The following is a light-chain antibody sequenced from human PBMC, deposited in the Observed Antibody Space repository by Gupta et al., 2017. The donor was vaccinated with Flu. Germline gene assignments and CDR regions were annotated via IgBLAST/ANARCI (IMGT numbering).Light chain of an antibody. J-gene: IGKJ1*01. Sequence: VLTQSPFTLSLSPGERATLSCRASQSVSKRWLAWHQQKPGQAPRLLIYGASSRANGFSDRFSGSGYGTEFTLTISRREHEDFAVYYCQNKRCSSWPFGQGTKVDIK. CDR3: QNKRCSSWP. CDR2: GAS. V-gene: IGKV3-20*01. CDR1: QSVSKRW.